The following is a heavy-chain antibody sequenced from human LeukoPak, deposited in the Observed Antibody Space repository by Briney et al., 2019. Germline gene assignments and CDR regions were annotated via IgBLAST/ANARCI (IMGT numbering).Heavy chain of an antibody. CDR2: INPNSGGT. CDR1: GYTFTGYY. Sequence: ASVTVSCKASGYTFTGYYMHWVRQAPGQGLEWTGWINPNSGGTNYAQKFQGWVTMTRDTSISTAYMELSRLRSDDTAVYYCARSLPSFTCDYWGQGTLVTVSS. CDR3: ARSLPSFTCDY. J-gene: IGHJ4*02. V-gene: IGHV1-2*04. D-gene: IGHD3-16*01.